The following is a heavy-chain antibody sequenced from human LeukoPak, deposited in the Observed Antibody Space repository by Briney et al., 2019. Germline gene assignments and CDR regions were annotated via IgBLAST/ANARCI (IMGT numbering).Heavy chain of an antibody. Sequence: SVKVSCTASGGTFSSYAISWVRQAPGRGLEWMGGIIPLFGTANYAQKFQGRVTITTDESTSTAYMELSSLRSEDTAVYYCARVPPGPDQLLYREESSYYYYYMDVWGKGTTVTVSS. CDR1: GGTFSSYA. D-gene: IGHD2-2*02. CDR2: IIPLFGTA. V-gene: IGHV1-69*05. J-gene: IGHJ6*03. CDR3: ARVPPGPDQLLYREESSYYYYYMDV.